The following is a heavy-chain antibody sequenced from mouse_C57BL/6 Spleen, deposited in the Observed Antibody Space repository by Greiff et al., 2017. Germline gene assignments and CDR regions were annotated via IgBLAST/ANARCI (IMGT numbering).Heavy chain of an antibody. J-gene: IGHJ2*01. V-gene: IGHV1-26*01. Sequence: EVQLQQSGPELVKPGASVKISCKASGYTFTDYYMNWVKQSHGKSLEWIGDINPNNGGTSYNQKFKGKATLTVDKSSSTAYMELRSLTSEDSAVYYCARSGTPDYFDYWGQGTTLTVSS. CDR2: INPNNGGT. CDR3: ARSGTPDYFDY. D-gene: IGHD3-1*01. CDR1: GYTFTDYY.